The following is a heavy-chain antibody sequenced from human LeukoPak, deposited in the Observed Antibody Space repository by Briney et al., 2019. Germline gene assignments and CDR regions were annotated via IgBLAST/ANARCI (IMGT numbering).Heavy chain of an antibody. D-gene: IGHD2-2*02. CDR2: ISAYNGNT. CDR3: ARDFGSGGVVVPAAIPPPELWCYYGMDV. Sequence: ASVKVSCKDSGYTFTSYGISWVRQAPGQGLEWMGWISAYNGNTNYAQKLQGRVTMTTDTSTSTAYMELRSLRSDDTAVYYCARDFGSGGVVVPAAIPPPELWCYYGMDVWGQGTTVTVSS. J-gene: IGHJ6*02. CDR1: GYTFTSYG. V-gene: IGHV1-18*01.